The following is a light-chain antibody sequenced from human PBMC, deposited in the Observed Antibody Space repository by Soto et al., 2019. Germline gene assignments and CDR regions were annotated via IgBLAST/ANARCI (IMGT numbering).Light chain of an antibody. CDR3: QQYDSLPMYT. V-gene: IGKV1-33*01. CDR1: QDISNY. CDR2: HAS. J-gene: IGKJ2*01. Sequence: DIQMTQSPSSLSASVGDRVTITCQASQDISNYLNWYQQKPGKAPKLLIYHASNLETGVPSRFSGSGFGTYFSFTISSLQPEDIATYYCQQYDSLPMYTFGQGTKLEIK.